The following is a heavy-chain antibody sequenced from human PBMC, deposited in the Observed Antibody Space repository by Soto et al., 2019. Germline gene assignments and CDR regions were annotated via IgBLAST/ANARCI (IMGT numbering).Heavy chain of an antibody. D-gene: IGHD1-1*01. CDR1: GFTFNNHG. CDR3: TRAAIKGERLDY. Sequence: PGGSLRLSCAASGFTFNNHGMHWVRQAPGKGLEWVALIWHDGSNKVYADSVKGRSTISRDNSKNTVNLQLSSLRVEDTAVYYCTRAAIKGERLDYWGQGTQVTGSS. CDR2: IWHDGSNK. J-gene: IGHJ4*02. V-gene: IGHV3-33*01.